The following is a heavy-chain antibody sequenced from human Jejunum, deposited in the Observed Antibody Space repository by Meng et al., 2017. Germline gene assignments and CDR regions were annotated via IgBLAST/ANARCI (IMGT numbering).Heavy chain of an antibody. D-gene: IGHD3-3*01. V-gene: IGHV3-33*01. CDR3: ATDSGWSPFDY. CDR2: IWHNGNTK. CDR1: GFTFSNYG. J-gene: IGHJ4*02. Sequence: GGSLRLSCAASGFTFSNYGMHWVRQAPGKGLEWVAVIWHNGNTKDYLDSVKGRFTVSRDNSKNTLYLQMNSLRTEDTAVYYCATDSGWSPFDYWGQGTPVTVSS.